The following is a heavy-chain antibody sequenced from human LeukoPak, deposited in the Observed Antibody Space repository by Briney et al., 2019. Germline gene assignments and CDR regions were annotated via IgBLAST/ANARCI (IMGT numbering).Heavy chain of an antibody. Sequence: GGSLRLSCAASGFTFSSYAMSWVRQAPGKGLEWVSSISGSGTNTYYADSVKGRFTISRDNSKNTLYLQMNSLRAEDTAVYYCAKAHGLQSATSNYAFHIWGQGTMVAVSS. CDR1: GFTFSSYA. D-gene: IGHD1-1*01. CDR2: ISGSGTNT. J-gene: IGHJ3*02. V-gene: IGHV3-23*01. CDR3: AKAHGLQSATSNYAFHI.